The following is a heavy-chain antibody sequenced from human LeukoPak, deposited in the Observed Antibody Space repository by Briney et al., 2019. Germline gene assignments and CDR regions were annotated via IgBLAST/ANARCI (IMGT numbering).Heavy chain of an antibody. CDR1: GYSFTTYW. J-gene: IGHJ3*02. CDR2: IYPGDCET. D-gene: IGHD2/OR15-2a*01. Sequence: GESLKISCKGSGYSFTTYWIAWLRLMPGKGLEWMGIIYPGDCETRYSTSFQGQVTISADKSISTAYLQWSSLKASDTAIYYCARQQYLAFDIWGQGTMVTV. CDR3: ARQQYLAFDI. V-gene: IGHV5-51*01.